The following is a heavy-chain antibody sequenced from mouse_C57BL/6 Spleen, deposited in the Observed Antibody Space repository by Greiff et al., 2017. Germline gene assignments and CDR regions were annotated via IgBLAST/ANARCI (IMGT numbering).Heavy chain of an antibody. CDR1: GFNIQDDY. CDR3: TSYYYGSRYFDY. V-gene: IGHV14-4*01. CDR2: IDPENGDT. D-gene: IGHD1-1*01. Sequence: VQLQQSGAELVRPGASVKLSCTASGFNIQDDYMHWVKQRPEQGLEWIGWIDPENGDTEYASKFQGKATITADTSSNTAYLQLSRLTSEDTAVYYCTSYYYGSRYFDYWGQGTTLTVAS. J-gene: IGHJ2*01.